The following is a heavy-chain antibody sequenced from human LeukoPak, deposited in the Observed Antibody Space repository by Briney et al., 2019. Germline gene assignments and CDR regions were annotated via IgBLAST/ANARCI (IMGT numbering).Heavy chain of an antibody. CDR2: INPSGGST. V-gene: IGHV1-46*01. D-gene: IGHD3-3*01. J-gene: IGHJ5*02. CDR1: GYTFTGYY. CDR3: ARSHRITIFGVVSNWFDP. Sequence: ASVKVSCKASGYTFTGYYMHWVRQAPGQGLEWMGIINPSGGSTSYAQKFQGRVTMTRDMSTSTVYMELSSLRSEDTAVYYCARSHRITIFGVVSNWFDPWGQGTLVTVSS.